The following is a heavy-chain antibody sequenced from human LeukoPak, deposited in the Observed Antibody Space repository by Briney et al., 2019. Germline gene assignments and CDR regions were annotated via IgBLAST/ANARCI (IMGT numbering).Heavy chain of an antibody. V-gene: IGHV4-61*01. CDR1: GGSVSSGSYY. J-gene: IGHJ3*02. D-gene: IGHD2-15*01. CDR2: IYYSGST. Sequence: PSETLSLTCTVSGGSVSSGSYYWSWIRQPPGKGLEWIGYIYYSGSTNYNPSLKSRVTMSVDTSKNQFSLKLSSVTAADTAVYYCARADFSGGSCYAFDIWGQGTMVTVSS. CDR3: ARADFSGGSCYAFDI.